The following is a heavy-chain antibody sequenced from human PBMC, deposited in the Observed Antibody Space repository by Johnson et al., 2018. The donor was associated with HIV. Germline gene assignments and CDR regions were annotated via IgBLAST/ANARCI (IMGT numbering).Heavy chain of an antibody. CDR2: ISYDGSNK. CDR3: AKDVGGWWLVLDAFDI. Sequence: QVQLVESGGGVVQPGTSLRLSCAASGFTFSSYGMHWVRQAPGKGLEWVAVISYDGSNKYYADSVKGRFTISRDNSKNTLYLQMNSLRAEDTAVYYCAKDVGGWWLVLDAFDIWGQGTMVTVSS. D-gene: IGHD6-6*01. V-gene: IGHV3-30*18. CDR1: GFTFSSYG. J-gene: IGHJ3*02.